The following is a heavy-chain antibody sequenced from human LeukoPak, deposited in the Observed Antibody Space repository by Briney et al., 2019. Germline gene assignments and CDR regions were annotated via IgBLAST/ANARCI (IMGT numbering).Heavy chain of an antibody. V-gene: IGHV4-59*08. D-gene: IGHD1-26*01. Sequence: SETLSLTCSVSDDSLSRYYWSWIRQSPGKGPEWIGYVHHSGKTDYNPTFKSRVTMSIDTSKNQFSLKLSSVTAADTAVYYCAGQDPPIVGAVPFDYWGQGTLVTVSS. CDR3: AGQDPPIVGAVPFDY. J-gene: IGHJ4*02. CDR2: VHHSGKT. CDR1: DDSLSRYY.